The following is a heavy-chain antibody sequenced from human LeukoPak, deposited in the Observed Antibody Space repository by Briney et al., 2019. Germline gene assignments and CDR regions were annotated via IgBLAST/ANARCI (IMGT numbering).Heavy chain of an antibody. J-gene: IGHJ4*02. Sequence: GGSLRLSCAASGFTFSSYSMNWVRQAPGKGLEWVSSISSSSSYIYYADSVKGRFTISRDNAKNSLYLQMNSLRAEGTAVYYCARDQNNWNEKDYWGQGTLVTVSS. V-gene: IGHV3-21*01. CDR3: ARDQNNWNEKDY. D-gene: IGHD1-1*01. CDR2: ISSSSSYI. CDR1: GFTFSSYS.